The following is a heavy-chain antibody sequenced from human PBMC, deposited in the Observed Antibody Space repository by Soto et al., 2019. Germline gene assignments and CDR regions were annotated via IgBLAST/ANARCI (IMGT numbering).Heavy chain of an antibody. D-gene: IGHD6-6*01. CDR3: ARDLVWQLASHWYFDL. Sequence: QVQLQESGPGLVKPSGTLSLTCAVSGGSISSSNWWSGVRQPPGKGLEWIGEIYHSGSTNYNPSLKSRVPISVDKSKNQFSLKLSSVTAADTAVYYCARDLVWQLASHWYFDLWGRGTLVTVSS. J-gene: IGHJ2*01. CDR1: GGSISSSNW. CDR2: IYHSGST. V-gene: IGHV4-4*02.